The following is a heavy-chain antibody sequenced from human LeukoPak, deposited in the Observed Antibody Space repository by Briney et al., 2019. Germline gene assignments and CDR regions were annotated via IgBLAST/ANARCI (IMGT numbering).Heavy chain of an antibody. J-gene: IGHJ3*02. CDR1: GYSFTSYW. Sequence: GESLKISCQGSGYSFTSYWIGWVRQMPGQGLEWMGIIYPGDSDTRYSPSFQGQVTISADKSISTAYLKWSSLKASDTAMYYCARRQHYYDSSGYREAFDIWGQGKMVTVSS. D-gene: IGHD3-22*01. V-gene: IGHV5-51*01. CDR3: ARRQHYYDSSGYREAFDI. CDR2: IYPGDSDT.